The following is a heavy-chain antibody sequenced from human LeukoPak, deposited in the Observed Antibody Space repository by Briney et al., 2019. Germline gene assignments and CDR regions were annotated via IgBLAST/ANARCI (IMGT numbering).Heavy chain of an antibody. J-gene: IGHJ6*02. CDR3: ARDRDYRSPYYYYGMDV. D-gene: IGHD4-11*01. V-gene: IGHV1-2*02. CDR2: INPNSGGT. Sequence: ASVKVSCKASGYTFTGYYMHWVRQAPGQGLEWMGWINPNSGGTNYAQKFQGRVTMTTDTSTSTAYMELRSLRSDDTAVYYCARDRDYRSPYYYYGMDVWGQGTTVTVSS. CDR1: GYTFTGYY.